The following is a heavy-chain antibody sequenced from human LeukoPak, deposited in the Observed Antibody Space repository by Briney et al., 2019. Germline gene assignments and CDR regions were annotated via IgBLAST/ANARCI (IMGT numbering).Heavy chain of an antibody. J-gene: IGHJ3*02. D-gene: IGHD6-19*01. V-gene: IGHV3-66*01. CDR2: IYSGGST. CDR3: AKDLGSAWYGAFDI. Sequence: PGGSLRLSCAASGFTVSSNYMSWVRQAPGKGLEWVSVIYSGGSTYYADSVKGRFTISRDNSKNTLYLQLSDLRAEDTAVYYCAKDLGSAWYGAFDIWGQGATVTVSS. CDR1: GFTVSSNY.